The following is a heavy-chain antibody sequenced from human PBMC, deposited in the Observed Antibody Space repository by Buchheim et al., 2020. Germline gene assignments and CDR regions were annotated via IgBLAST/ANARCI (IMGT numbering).Heavy chain of an antibody. V-gene: IGHV3-48*01. Sequence: EVQLVESGGGLVQPGGSLRLSCAASGFTFNTYSMNWVRQAPGKGLEWVSYISSSSSTIYYADSVEGRFTISRDNAKNSLYLQMNSLRAEDTAVYYCARVRLGYDSSGIEASDIWGQGT. D-gene: IGHD3-22*01. J-gene: IGHJ3*02. CDR1: GFTFNTYS. CDR2: ISSSSSTI. CDR3: ARVRLGYDSSGIEASDI.